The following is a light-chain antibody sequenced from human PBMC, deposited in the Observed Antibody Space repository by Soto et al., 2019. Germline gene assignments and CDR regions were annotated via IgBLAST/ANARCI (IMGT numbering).Light chain of an antibody. CDR1: SSNIGSNT. CDR2: SNN. Sequence: QSVLTQPPSASGTPGQRVAISCSGSSSNIGSNTVNWYQQFPQTAPKLLIYSNNQRPSGVPDRFSGSKSGTSASLAISGLQSEDEADYYCAAWDDSLHGFYVFGTGTKVPS. V-gene: IGLV1-44*01. CDR3: AAWDDSLHGFYV. J-gene: IGLJ1*01.